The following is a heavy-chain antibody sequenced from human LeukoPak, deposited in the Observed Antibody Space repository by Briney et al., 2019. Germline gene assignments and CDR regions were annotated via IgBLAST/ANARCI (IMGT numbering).Heavy chain of an antibody. V-gene: IGHV3-9*03. J-gene: IGHJ4*02. D-gene: IGHD3-3*01. Sequence: PGGSLRLSCAASGFTFDDYAMHWVRQAPGKGLEWVSGISWNSGSIGYADSVKGRFTISRDNAKNSLYLQMNSQRAEDMALYYCAKARYYDFWNGPFDYWGQGTLVTVSS. CDR3: AKARYYDFWNGPFDY. CDR1: GFTFDDYA. CDR2: ISWNSGSI.